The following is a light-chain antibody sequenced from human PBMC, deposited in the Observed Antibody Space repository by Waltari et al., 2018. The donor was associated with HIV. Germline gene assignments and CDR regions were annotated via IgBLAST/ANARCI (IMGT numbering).Light chain of an antibody. J-gene: IGKJ5*01. CDR3: QQYNNWPPA. CDR1: QSVSSN. Sequence: IVMTQSPATLSVSPGERANLSCRASQSVSSNLAWYQQKPGQAPRLLISGASTRATGIPARFSGSGSGTEFTLTISSLQSEDFAVYYCQQYNNWPPAFGQGTRLEI. V-gene: IGKV3-15*01. CDR2: GAS.